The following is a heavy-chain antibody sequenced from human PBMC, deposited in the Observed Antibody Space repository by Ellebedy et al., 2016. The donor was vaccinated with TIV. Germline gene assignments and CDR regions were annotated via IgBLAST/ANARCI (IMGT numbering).Heavy chain of an antibody. J-gene: IGHJ4*02. CDR1: GYSFTNYW. Sequence: PGGSLRLSCKGSGYSFTNYWIGWVRQMPGKGLEWMGITYPGDSNTQYSQSFQGQGRVTISADKSISTAYLQWSSLEASDTALYYCVRLDTSYFDYWGQGTLVTVSA. V-gene: IGHV5-51*01. CDR3: VRLDTSYFDY. CDR2: TYPGDSNT.